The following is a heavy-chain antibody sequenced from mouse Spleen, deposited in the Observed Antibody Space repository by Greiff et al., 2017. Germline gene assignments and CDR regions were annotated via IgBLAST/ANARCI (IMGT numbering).Heavy chain of an antibody. CDR2: IDPETGGT. V-gene: IGHV1-15*01. CDR1: GYTFTDYE. D-gene: IGHD2-12*01. Sequence: VQVVESGAELVRPGASVTLSCKASGYTFTDYEMHWVKQTPVHGLEWIGAIDPETGGTAYNQKFKGKAILTADKSSSTAYMELSSLTSEDSAVYYCARSGAYYSYYSYALDYWGQGTTLTVSS. CDR3: ARSGAYYSYYSYALDY. J-gene: IGHJ2*01.